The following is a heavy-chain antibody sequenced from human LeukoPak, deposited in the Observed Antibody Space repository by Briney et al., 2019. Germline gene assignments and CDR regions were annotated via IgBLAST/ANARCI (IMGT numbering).Heavy chain of an antibody. CDR1: GFPFSSYW. D-gene: IGHD6-13*01. CDR2: IKQDGSKK. Sequence: GGSLRLSCVASGFPFSSYWMTWVRQAPGKGLEWVANIKQDGSKKSYVDSVKGRFTISRDNAKNSLYLQMNSLRAEDTAVYYCARDPRTIAAAGNFDYWGQGTLVTVSS. V-gene: IGHV3-7*01. CDR3: ARDPRTIAAAGNFDY. J-gene: IGHJ4*02.